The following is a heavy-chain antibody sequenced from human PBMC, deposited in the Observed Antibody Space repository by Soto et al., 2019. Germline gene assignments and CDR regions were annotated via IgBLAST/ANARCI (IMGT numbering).Heavy chain of an antibody. Sequence: GGSLRLSCAASGFTFSSYWMSWVRQAPGKGLEWVANIKQDGSEKYYVDSVKGRFTISRDNAKNSLYLQMNSLRAEDTAVYYCARDRAGYSSGWFLRTLAFDIWGQGTMVTVSS. V-gene: IGHV3-7*01. CDR3: ARDRAGYSSGWFLRTLAFDI. CDR1: GFTFSSYW. CDR2: IKQDGSEK. J-gene: IGHJ3*02. D-gene: IGHD6-19*01.